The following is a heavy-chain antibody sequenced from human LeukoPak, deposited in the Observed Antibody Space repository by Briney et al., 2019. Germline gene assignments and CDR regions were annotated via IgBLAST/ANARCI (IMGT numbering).Heavy chain of an antibody. CDR3: ANSGYCSGGSCPEEYFQH. Sequence: GGSLRLSCAASGFTFSSYGMHWVRQAPGKGLEWVAVIWYDVSNKYYADSVKGRFTISRDNSKNTLYLQMNSLRAEDTAVYYCANSGYCSGGSCPEEYFQHWGQGTLVTVSS. CDR1: GFTFSSYG. CDR2: IWYDVSNK. V-gene: IGHV3-33*06. J-gene: IGHJ1*01. D-gene: IGHD2-15*01.